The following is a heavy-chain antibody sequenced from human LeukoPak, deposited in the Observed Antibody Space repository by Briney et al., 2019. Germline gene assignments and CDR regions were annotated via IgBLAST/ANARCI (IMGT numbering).Heavy chain of an antibody. CDR2: ISYDGSNK. D-gene: IGHD3-22*01. Sequence: PGGSLRLSCAASGFTFSSYGMHWVRQAPGKGLEWVAVISYDGSNKYYADSVKGRFTISRDNSKNTLYLQMNSLRAEDMAVYYCAKANYYDSSGAPPVANWFDPWGQGTLVTVSS. J-gene: IGHJ5*02. CDR3: AKANYYDSSGAPPVANWFDP. CDR1: GFTFSSYG. V-gene: IGHV3-30*18.